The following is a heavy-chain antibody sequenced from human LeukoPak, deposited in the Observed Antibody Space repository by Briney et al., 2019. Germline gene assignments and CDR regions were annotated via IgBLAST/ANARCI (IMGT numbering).Heavy chain of an antibody. CDR2: TYYSGST. J-gene: IGHJ6*03. V-gene: IGHV4-30-4*08. CDR3: ARGGRDASGSYHPYYYYYYMDV. D-gene: IGHD1-26*01. Sequence: SETLSLTCTVSGGSISSGDYYWSWIRQPPGKGLEWIGYTYYSGSTYYNPSLKSRVTISVDTSKNQFSLKLSSVTAADTAVYYCARGGRDASGSYHPYYYYYYMDVWGKGTTVTVSS. CDR1: GGSISSGDYY.